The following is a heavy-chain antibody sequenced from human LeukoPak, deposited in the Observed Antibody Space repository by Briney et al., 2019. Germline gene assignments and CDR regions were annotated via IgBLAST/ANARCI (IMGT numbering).Heavy chain of an antibody. CDR1: GGTFSSYA. CDR2: IIPILGIA. J-gene: IGHJ4*02. Sequence: GASVKVSCKASGGTFSSYAISWVRQAPGQGLEWMGRIIPILGIANYAQKFQGRVTITADKSTSTAYMELSSLRSEDTAVYYCAESPEGYSGSYLWGYWGQGTLVTVSS. D-gene: IGHD1-26*01. V-gene: IGHV1-69*04. CDR3: AESPEGYSGSYLWGY.